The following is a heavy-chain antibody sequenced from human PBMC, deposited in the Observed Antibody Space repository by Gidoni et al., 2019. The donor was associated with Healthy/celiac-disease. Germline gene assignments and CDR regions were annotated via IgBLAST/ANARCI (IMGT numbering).Heavy chain of an antibody. CDR2: IIPIFGTA. CDR3: ARGVVVVPAAIRGSAFDI. V-gene: IGHV1-69*01. D-gene: IGHD2-2*02. J-gene: IGHJ3*02. Sequence: QVQLVQSGAEVKKPGSSVKVSCKASGGTFSSYAISWVRQAPGQGLEWMGGIIPIFGTANYAQKFQGRVTITADESTSTAYMELSSLRSEDTAVYYCARGVVVVPAAIRGSAFDIWGQGTMVTVSS. CDR1: GGTFSSYA.